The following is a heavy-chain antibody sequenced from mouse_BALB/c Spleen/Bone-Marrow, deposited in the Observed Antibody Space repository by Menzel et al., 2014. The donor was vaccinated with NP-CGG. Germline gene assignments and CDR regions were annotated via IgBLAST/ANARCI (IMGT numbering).Heavy chain of an antibody. D-gene: IGHD1-1*01. CDR3: ASRGDYSYAMDY. CDR1: GYALSNYW. J-gene: IGHJ4*01. V-gene: IGHV1-80*01. CDR2: IYPGDTDI. Sequence: QVQLQQSGAELVRPGSSVKISCKASGYALSNYWMNWVKQRPGQGLEWIGQIYPGDTDIHYNGKFKGKATLTADKSSSXAYMQLSSLTSEDSAVYFCASRGDYSYAMDYWGQGTSVTVSS.